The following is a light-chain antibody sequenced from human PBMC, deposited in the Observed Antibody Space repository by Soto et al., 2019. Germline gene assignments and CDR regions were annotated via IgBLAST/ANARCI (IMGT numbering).Light chain of an antibody. CDR2: WAS. CDR3: QQYFSTPFT. Sequence: IVMTQSPDSLPVSLGERATINCKSSQSVLYNSNNKNYLAWYQHKPGQPPRLLIYWASTRESGVPDRFSGSGSGTDFTLTINSLQAEDVAIYYCQQYFSTPFTFGPGTKVDIK. CDR1: QSVLYNSNNKNY. J-gene: IGKJ3*01. V-gene: IGKV4-1*01.